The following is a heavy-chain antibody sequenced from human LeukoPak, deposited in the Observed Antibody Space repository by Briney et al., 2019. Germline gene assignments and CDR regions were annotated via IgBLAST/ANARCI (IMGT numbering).Heavy chain of an antibody. CDR1: GGSFNAYY. J-gene: IGHJ4*02. CDR3: ARLPLWFGDQETLPN. V-gene: IGHV4-34*01. D-gene: IGHD3-10*01. Sequence: SETLSLTCAASGGSFNAYYWSWIRQPPGKGLEWIGEINQSGSANYNPSLKSRVTLLVDTSKNQFSLKLSSVTAADTAVYYCARLPLWFGDQETLPNWGQGTLVAVSS. CDR2: INQSGSA.